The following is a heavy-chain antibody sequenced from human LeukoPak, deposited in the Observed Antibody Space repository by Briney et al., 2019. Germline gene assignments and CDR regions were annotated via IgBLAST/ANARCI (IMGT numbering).Heavy chain of an antibody. D-gene: IGHD3-16*01. CDR3: ARGGGLDV. Sequence: GGSLRLSCAASGFTFSSYAMSWVRQAPGKGLEWVSGISGSGDNTYYADSVKGRFTISRDYAKNSLYLQMSNLRAEDTAVYFCARGGGLDVWGQGATVTVSS. CDR1: GFTFSSYA. J-gene: IGHJ6*02. CDR2: ISGSGDNT. V-gene: IGHV3-23*01.